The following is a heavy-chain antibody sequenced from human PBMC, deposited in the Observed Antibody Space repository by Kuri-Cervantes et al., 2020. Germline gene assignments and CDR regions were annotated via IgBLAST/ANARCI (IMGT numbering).Heavy chain of an antibody. CDR1: GYTFTSYD. V-gene: IGHV1-2*02. CDR3: ARVAAAAGIGGMDV. CDR2: MNPNSGGT. J-gene: IGHJ6*02. Sequence: ASVKVSCKASGYTFTSYDINWVRQATGQGLEWMGWMNPNSGGTNYAQKFQGRVTMTRDTSISTAYMELSRLRSDDTAVYYCARVAAAAGIGGMDVWGQGTTVTVSS. D-gene: IGHD6-13*01.